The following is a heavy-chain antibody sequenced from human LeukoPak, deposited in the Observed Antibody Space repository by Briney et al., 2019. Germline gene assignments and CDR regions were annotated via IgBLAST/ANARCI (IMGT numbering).Heavy chain of an antibody. D-gene: IGHD3-22*01. CDR3: ARGIDYYDSSGPPTY. V-gene: IGHV3-48*04. CDR1: GFTFSSYS. Sequence: GGSLRLSCAASGFTFSSYSMNWVRQAPGKGLEWVSYISSSSSTIYYADSVKGRFTISRDNAKNSLYLQMNSLRAEDTAVYYCARGIDYYDSSGPPTYWGQGTLVTVSS. CDR2: ISSSSSTI. J-gene: IGHJ4*02.